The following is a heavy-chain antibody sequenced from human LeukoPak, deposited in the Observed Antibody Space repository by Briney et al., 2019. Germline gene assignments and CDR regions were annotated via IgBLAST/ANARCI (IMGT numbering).Heavy chain of an antibody. CDR1: GFTFRSYG. CDR3: AKGGGSIGRSYYFDY. CDR2: ISNDGSNK. V-gene: IGHV3-30*18. J-gene: IGHJ4*02. Sequence: GGSLRLSCAASGFTFRSYGMHWVRQAPGKGLEWVAAISNDGSNKFYADSVKGRFALSRDNPTSTVILQMNSLRAEDTAVYYCAKGGGSIGRSYYFDYWGQGTLVTVSS. D-gene: IGHD2-15*01.